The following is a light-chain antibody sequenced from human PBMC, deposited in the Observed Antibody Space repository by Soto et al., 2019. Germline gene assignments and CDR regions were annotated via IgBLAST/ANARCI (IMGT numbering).Light chain of an antibody. CDR2: GAS. CDR1: QSITSNY. V-gene: IGKV3-20*01. J-gene: IGKJ3*01. CDR3: QHQGA. Sequence: IVLTQSPGTLSVSPGERATLSCRASQSITSNYLACYQKQPGQPPRLLIYGASNTATGIPDRFSGSGSETDFTLTIRRLVPEDFAVYFCQHQGAFGPGTKVEIK.